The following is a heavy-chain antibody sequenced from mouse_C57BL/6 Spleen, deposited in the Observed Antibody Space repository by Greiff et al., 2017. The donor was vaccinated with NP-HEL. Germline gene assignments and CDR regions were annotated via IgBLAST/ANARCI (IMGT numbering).Heavy chain of an antibody. D-gene: IGHD2-4*01. J-gene: IGHJ3*01. CDR1: GFSLTSYG. CDR2: IWSGGST. Sequence: VQLVESGPGLVQPSQSLSITCTVSGFSLTSYGVHWVRQSPGKGLEWLGVIWSGGSTDYNAAFISRLSISKDNSKSQVFFKMNSLQADDTAIYYCARTIYYDYAWFAYWGQGTLVTVSA. CDR3: ARTIYYDYAWFAY. V-gene: IGHV2-2*01.